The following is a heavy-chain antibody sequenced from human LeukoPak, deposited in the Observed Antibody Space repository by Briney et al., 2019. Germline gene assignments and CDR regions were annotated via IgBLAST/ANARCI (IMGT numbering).Heavy chain of an antibody. D-gene: IGHD3-22*01. CDR3: ARDQDSSGYYYGFDP. J-gene: IGHJ5*02. Sequence: NPSETLSLTCTVSGGSISSYYWSWIRQPPGKGLEWIGYIYYSGSTNYNPSLKSRVTISVDTSKNQFSLKLSSVTAADTAVYYCARDQDSSGYYYGFDPWGQGTLVTVSS. CDR1: GGSISSYY. V-gene: IGHV4-59*01. CDR2: IYYSGST.